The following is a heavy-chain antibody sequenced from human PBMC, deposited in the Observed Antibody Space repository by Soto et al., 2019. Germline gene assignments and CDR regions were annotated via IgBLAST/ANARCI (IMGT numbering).Heavy chain of an antibody. V-gene: IGHV1-3*01. CDR3: ARDQGDTVRVHFDY. D-gene: IGHD5-18*01. Sequence: ASVKVSCKASGYTFTSYAMHWVRQAPGQRLEWMGWINAGNSNTKYSQKFQGRVTITRDTSASTAYMELSSLRSEDTAVYYCARDQGDTVRVHFDYGGQGPLVPVSS. CDR1: GYTFTSYA. J-gene: IGHJ4*02. CDR2: INAGNSNT.